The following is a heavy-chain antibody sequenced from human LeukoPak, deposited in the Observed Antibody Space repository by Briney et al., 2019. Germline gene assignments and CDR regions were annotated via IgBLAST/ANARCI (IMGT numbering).Heavy chain of an antibody. CDR2: ISSSSSTI. V-gene: IGHV3-48*01. CDR1: GFTFSSYA. Sequence: GGSLRLSCAASGFTFSSYAMNWVRQAPGKGLEWVSYISSSSSTIYYADSVKGRFTISRDNAKNSLYLQMNSLRAEDTAAYYCARDLALEYSSSSVGYWGQGTLVTVSS. D-gene: IGHD6-6*01. CDR3: ARDLALEYSSSSVGY. J-gene: IGHJ4*02.